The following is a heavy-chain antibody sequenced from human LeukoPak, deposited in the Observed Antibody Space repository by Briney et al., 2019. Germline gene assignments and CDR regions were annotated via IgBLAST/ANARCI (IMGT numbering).Heavy chain of an antibody. Sequence: PGGSLRLSCAASGFTFSSYSMSWVRQAPGKGLEWVSVIYSGGSTYYADSVKGRFTISRDNSKNTLYLQMNSLRAEDTAVYYCARDSGTIMDVWGQGTTVTVSS. J-gene: IGHJ6*02. V-gene: IGHV3-66*01. CDR1: GFTFSSYS. CDR3: ARDSGTIMDV. CDR2: IYSGGST. D-gene: IGHD3-10*01.